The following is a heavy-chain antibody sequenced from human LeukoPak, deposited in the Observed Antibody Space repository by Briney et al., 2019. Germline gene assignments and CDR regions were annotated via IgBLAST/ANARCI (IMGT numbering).Heavy chain of an antibody. Sequence: PSETLSLTCTVSGYSISSGYYWGWIRQPPGKRLEWIGSIYHSGSTYYNPSLKSRVTISVDTSKNQFSLKLSSVTAADTAVYYCARSDWVVVHLTRSCYFDYWGQGTLVTVSS. CDR3: ARSDWVVVHLTRSCYFDY. V-gene: IGHV4-38-2*02. CDR2: IYHSGST. J-gene: IGHJ4*02. CDR1: GYSISSGYY. D-gene: IGHD3-22*01.